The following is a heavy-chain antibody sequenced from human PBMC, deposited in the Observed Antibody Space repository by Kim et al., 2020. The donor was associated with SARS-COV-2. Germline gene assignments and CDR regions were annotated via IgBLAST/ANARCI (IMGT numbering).Heavy chain of an antibody. CDR1: GYTFAAYG. Sequence: ASVKVSCKTSGYTFAAYGISWVRHAPGQGLEWMGWISPATGYTTYAQNLQDRVTMTIDTTTSTAYIEMRSLRSDDTAVYFCARDRVGSATNKRPADFWGQGTLVTVSS. D-gene: IGHD1-26*01. CDR3: ARDRVGSATNKRPADF. V-gene: IGHV1-18*01. J-gene: IGHJ4*02. CDR2: ISPATGYT.